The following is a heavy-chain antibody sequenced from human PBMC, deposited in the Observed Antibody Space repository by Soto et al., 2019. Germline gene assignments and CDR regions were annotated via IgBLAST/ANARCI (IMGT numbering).Heavy chain of an antibody. CDR3: ARGRCFGNGCYSGDS. CDR1: VFTFSYHY. V-gene: IGHV3-72*01. Sequence: PGGSLRLSCAASVFTFSYHYMDWVRQAPDKGLEWVGRIRKRANDYTTEYAASVKGRFAISRDDSENSLYLQMSSLKTEDTAVYYCARGRCFGNGCYSGDSWGQGTLVTVSS. D-gene: IGHD2-15*01. J-gene: IGHJ4*02. CDR2: IRKRANDYTT.